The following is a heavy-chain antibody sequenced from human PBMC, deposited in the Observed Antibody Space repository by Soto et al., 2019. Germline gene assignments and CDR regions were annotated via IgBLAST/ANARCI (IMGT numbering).Heavy chain of an antibody. J-gene: IGHJ1*01. CDR2: IYSGGST. CDR3: AREGEIAVAGIIVLRYFQH. Sequence: EVQLVESGGGLIQPGGSLRLSCAASGFTVSRNYMSWVRQAPGKGLEWVSVIYSGGSTYYADSVKGRFTISRDNPKNTLYLQMNGLRAEDTAVYYCAREGEIAVAGIIVLRYFQHWGQGTLVTVSS. D-gene: IGHD6-19*01. V-gene: IGHV3-53*01. CDR1: GFTVSRNY.